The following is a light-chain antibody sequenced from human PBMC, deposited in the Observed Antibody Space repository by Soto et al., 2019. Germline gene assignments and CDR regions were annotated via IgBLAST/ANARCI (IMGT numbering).Light chain of an antibody. V-gene: IGKV3-15*01. J-gene: IGKJ3*01. Sequence: ILMTQSPSTVSVSLGERVTLSCRASQSVSGNLAWYQQKPGQAPRLLISLASSRATGVPARFSGSGSGTEFTLTISGLQSEDFAVYYCQQYVHWPPVFGPGTKVDIK. CDR2: LAS. CDR1: QSVSGN. CDR3: QQYVHWPPV.